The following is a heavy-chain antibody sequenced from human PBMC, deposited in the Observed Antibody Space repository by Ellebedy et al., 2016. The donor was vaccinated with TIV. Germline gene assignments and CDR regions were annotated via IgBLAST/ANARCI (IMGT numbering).Heavy chain of an antibody. Sequence: GSLRLXXTVSGGSISSSGYYWGWIRQPPGKGLEWIGTIYYSGNTYYNPSLKSRITISVDTSKNQFSLKLSSVTAADTAVYYCARTPGEWGQGTLVTVSS. D-gene: IGHD4-17*01. CDR1: GGSISSSGYY. J-gene: IGHJ4*02. V-gene: IGHV4-39*07. CDR3: ARTPGE. CDR2: IYYSGNT.